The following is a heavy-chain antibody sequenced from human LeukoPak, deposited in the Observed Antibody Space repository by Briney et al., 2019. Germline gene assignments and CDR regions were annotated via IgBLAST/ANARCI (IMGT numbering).Heavy chain of an antibody. Sequence: PSETLPLTCAVSGYPISSNYFWGWIRQPPGKGLEWIGGIYHSGTTYYNPSLKSRVTLLLDTSKNQFSLKLSSVSAADTAMYFCAIRVVPLGGDAWVFIGDYWGQGILVTVSS. D-gene: IGHD3-10*01. CDR3: AIRVVPLGGDAWVFIGDY. CDR2: IYHSGTT. CDR1: GYPISSNYF. J-gene: IGHJ4*02. V-gene: IGHV4-38-2*01.